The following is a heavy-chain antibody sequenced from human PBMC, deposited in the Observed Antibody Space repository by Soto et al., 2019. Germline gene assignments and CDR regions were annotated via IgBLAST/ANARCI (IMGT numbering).Heavy chain of an antibody. CDR1: GLNVMSYW. J-gene: IGHJ4*02. V-gene: IGHV3-7*01. D-gene: IGHD3-16*01. CDR3: ARDIGFDYVN. Sequence: GLLRGPCALAGLNVMSYWTSWVRQAPGKGLEWVASIKEDGSEIYYLHSVSGGFATCRDRAGNALNLTMNYLSAEDAGVYFCARDIGFDYVNWGRGTMVTVSS. CDR2: IKEDGSEI.